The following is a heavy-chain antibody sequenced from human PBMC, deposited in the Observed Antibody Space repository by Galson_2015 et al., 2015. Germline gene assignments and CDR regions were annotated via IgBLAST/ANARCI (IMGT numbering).Heavy chain of an antibody. CDR3: AKDIRSADYGDYADAFDI. J-gene: IGHJ3*02. Sequence: SLRLSCAASGFTFDDYAMHWVRQAPGKGLEWVSGISWNSGSIGYADSVKGRFTISRDNAKNSLYLQMNSLRAEDTALYYCAKDIRSADYGDYADAFDIWGQGTMVTVSS. CDR1: GFTFDDYA. CDR2: ISWNSGSI. V-gene: IGHV3-9*01. D-gene: IGHD4-17*01.